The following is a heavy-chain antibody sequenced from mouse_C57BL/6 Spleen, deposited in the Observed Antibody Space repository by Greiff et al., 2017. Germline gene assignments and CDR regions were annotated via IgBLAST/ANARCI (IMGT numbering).Heavy chain of an antibody. Sequence: VQLQQPGAELVKPGASVKLSCKASGYTFTSYWMHWVKQRPGQGLEWIGMINPNSGSTNYNEKLKSKATLTVDKSSSTAYMQLSSLTAEDSAVYYGARSGAMDYWGQGTSVTVSS. J-gene: IGHJ4*01. CDR2: INPNSGST. V-gene: IGHV1-64*01. CDR3: ARSGAMDY. CDR1: GYTFTSYW.